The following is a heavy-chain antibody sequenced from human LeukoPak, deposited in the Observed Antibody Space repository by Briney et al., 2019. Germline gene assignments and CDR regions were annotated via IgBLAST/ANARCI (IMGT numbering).Heavy chain of an antibody. CDR1: GFTFSSYE. CDR2: IYSGGST. D-gene: IGHD4-17*01. Sequence: GGSLRLSCAASGFTFSSYEMNWVRQAPGKGLEWISVIYSGGSTYYADSVKGRFTISRDNSKNTLYLQMNSLRAEDTAVYYCARFHDYGDYKGAFDIWGQGTMVTVSS. J-gene: IGHJ3*02. V-gene: IGHV3-66*01. CDR3: ARFHDYGDYKGAFDI.